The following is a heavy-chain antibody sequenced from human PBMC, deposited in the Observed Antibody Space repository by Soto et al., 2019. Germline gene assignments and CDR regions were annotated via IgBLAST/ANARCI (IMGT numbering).Heavy chain of an antibody. V-gene: IGHV4-31*03. J-gene: IGHJ6*02. CDR3: ARDVRFLEGYGMDV. CDR2: IYYSGST. CDR1: RFSIPSGCCY. D-gene: IGHD3-3*01. Sequence: SDTLSLTCTLTRFSIPSGCCYWRSIRQHPGKGLEWIGYIYYSGSTYYNPSLKSRVTISVDTSKNQFSLKLSSVTAADTAVYYCARDVRFLEGYGMDVWGQGTTVT.